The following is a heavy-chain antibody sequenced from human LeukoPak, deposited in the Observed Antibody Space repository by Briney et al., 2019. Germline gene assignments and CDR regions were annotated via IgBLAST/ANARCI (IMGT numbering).Heavy chain of an antibody. Sequence: SETLSLNCTVSGGCISNYYWSWIRQPPGKGLEWIGYIYYSGSTNYNPSLKSRVTISVDTSKNQFSLKLSSVTAADTAVYYCARHPTALVSYGFDPWGQGSLVTVAS. CDR1: GGCISNYY. V-gene: IGHV4-59*08. CDR2: IYYSGST. J-gene: IGHJ5*02. CDR3: ARHPTALVSYGFDP. D-gene: IGHD5-18*01.